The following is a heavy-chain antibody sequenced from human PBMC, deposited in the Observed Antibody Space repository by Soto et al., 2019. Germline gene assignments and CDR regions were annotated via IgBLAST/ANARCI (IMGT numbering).Heavy chain of an antibody. CDR1: VTSISSYY. V-gene: IGHV4-59*01. J-gene: IGHJ4*02. CDR3: ARYNSYAIDY. D-gene: IGHD2-8*01. CDR2: IHYSGTT. Sequence: PSSTLSLTCTVSVTSISSYYWSWIRQPPGKGLEWIANIHYSGTTNYNPSLASRVTLSVDTSKNQFSLKMTSVTAADRAMYFCARYNSYAIDYWGRGTLVTVSS.